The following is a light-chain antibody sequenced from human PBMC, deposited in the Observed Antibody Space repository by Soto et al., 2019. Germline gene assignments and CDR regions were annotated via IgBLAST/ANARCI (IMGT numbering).Light chain of an antibody. Sequence: HSALTQPASVSGSPGQSITISCTGTSSDVGGYNYVSWYQQHPGKAPKLMIYEVSNRPSGVSNRFSGSKSGNTASLTISGLQAEDEADYYCSSYTSSRLGVFGTGTKLTVL. V-gene: IGLV2-14*01. CDR3: SSYTSSRLGV. CDR1: SSDVGGYNY. CDR2: EVS. J-gene: IGLJ1*01.